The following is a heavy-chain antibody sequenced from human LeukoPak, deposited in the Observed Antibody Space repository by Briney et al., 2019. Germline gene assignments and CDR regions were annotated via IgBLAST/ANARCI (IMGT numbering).Heavy chain of an antibody. CDR3: ARAGYYYDSSGYPAFDY. V-gene: IGHV1-2*02. CDR1: GYTFTGYY. D-gene: IGHD3-22*01. Sequence: EASVKVSCKASGYTFTGYYMHWVRQAPGQGLEWMGWINPNSGGTNYAQKFQGRVTMTRDTSISTAYMELSRLRSDDTAVYYCARAGYYYDSSGYPAFDYWGQGTLVTVSS. CDR2: INPNSGGT. J-gene: IGHJ4*02.